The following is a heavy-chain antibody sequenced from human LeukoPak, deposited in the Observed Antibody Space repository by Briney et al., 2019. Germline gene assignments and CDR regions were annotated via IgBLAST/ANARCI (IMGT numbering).Heavy chain of an antibody. CDR2: IRYDGSNK. V-gene: IGHV3-30*02. J-gene: IGHJ4*02. CDR1: GFTFSSYG. D-gene: IGHD5-18*01. CDR3: AKGGVWIQLWHFDY. Sequence: GGSLRLSCAASGFTFSSYGMHWVRQAPGKGLEWVAFIRYDGSNKYYADSVKGRFTISRDNSKNTLYLQMNSLRAEDTAVYYCAKGGVWIQLWHFDYWGQGTLVTVSS.